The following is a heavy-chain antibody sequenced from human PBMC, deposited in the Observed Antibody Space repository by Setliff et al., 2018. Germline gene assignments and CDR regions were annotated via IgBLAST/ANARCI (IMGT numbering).Heavy chain of an antibody. J-gene: IGHJ4*02. V-gene: IGHV1-69*13. CDR2: IIPLFGPA. D-gene: IGHD3-22*01. CDR1: GGTFSSYA. CDR3: ATTYYYDSSGYYSWYFDY. Sequence: SVKVSCKASGGTFSSYAISWLRQAPGQGLEWMGGIIPLFGPADYAQKFQDTVTITADESTSTAYMELSSLRSEDTAVYYCATTYYYDSSGYYSWYFDYWGQGTLVTVSS.